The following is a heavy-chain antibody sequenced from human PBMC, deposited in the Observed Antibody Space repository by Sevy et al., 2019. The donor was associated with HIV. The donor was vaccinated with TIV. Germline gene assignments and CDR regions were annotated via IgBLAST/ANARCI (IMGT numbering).Heavy chain of an antibody. CDR2: ISSSSSYI. D-gene: IGHD6-13*01. V-gene: IGHV3-21*01. Sequence: GSLRLSCAASGFTFSSYSMNWVRQAPGKGLEWVSSISSSSSYIYYADSVKGRFTISRDNAKNSLYLQMNSLRAEDTAVYYCARDLRAAAENNYWGQGTLVTVSS. CDR1: GFTFSSYS. CDR3: ARDLRAAAENNY. J-gene: IGHJ4*02.